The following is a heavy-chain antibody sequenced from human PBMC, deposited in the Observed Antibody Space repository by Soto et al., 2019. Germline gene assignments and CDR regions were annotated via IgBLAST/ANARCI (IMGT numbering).Heavy chain of an antibody. J-gene: IGHJ6*02. CDR3: ASTYYYDSSGYRQGDYYYGMDV. Sequence: SLKVSCKASGGTFSSYAISWVRQAPGQGLDWMGGIIPIFGTANYAQKFQGRVTITADESTSTAYMELSSLRSEDTAVYYCASTYYYDSSGYRQGDYYYGMDVWGQGTTVTVSS. V-gene: IGHV1-69*13. CDR2: IIPIFGTA. D-gene: IGHD3-22*01. CDR1: GGTFSSYA.